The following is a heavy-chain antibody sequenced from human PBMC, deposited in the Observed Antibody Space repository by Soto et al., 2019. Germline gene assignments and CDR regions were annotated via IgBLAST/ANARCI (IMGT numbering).Heavy chain of an antibody. CDR2: ISGSGDNI. CDR1: GFTLSSYV. CDR3: AKGSNPFDC. J-gene: IGHJ4*02. V-gene: IGHV3-23*01. Sequence: PGGSLRLSCAASGFTLSSYVMSWVRQAPGKGLEWVSDISGSGDNIFYADSVKGRFTISRDNSKNTLYLQMNSLRAEDTALYYCAKGSNPFDCRGQGTLVTVSS.